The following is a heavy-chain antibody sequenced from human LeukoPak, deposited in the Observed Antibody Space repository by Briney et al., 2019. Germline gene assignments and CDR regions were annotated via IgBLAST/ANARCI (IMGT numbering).Heavy chain of an antibody. Sequence: PGGSLRLSCAASGFMFSNFAMSWVRQAPGKGLEWVSTIYYSGGTASSADPVKGRFTISRDNATNTLYLQMNSLRAEDTAVYYCAKDQGQAVVPRRFDNWGQGTLVTVSS. CDR2: IYYSGGTA. CDR3: AKDQGQAVVPRRFDN. V-gene: IGHV3-23*01. J-gene: IGHJ4*02. CDR1: GFMFSNFA. D-gene: IGHD2-2*01.